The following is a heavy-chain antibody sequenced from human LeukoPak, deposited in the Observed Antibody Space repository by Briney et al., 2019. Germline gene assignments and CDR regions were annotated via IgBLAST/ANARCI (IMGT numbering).Heavy chain of an antibody. CDR1: GGSISSYY. D-gene: IGHD2-2*01. CDR3: AGTGYQLPLDY. J-gene: IGHJ4*02. Sequence: PSETLSLTCTVSGGSISSYYWSWIRQPAGKGLEWIGRIYTSGSTNYNPCLKSRVTMSVDTSKNQFSLKLSSVTAADTAVYYCAGTGYQLPLDYWGQGTLVTVSS. V-gene: IGHV4-4*07. CDR2: IYTSGST.